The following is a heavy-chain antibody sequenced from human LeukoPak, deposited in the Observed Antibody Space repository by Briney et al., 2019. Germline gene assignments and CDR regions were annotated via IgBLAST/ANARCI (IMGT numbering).Heavy chain of an antibody. V-gene: IGHV1-69*13. CDR3: ARDPQNTEYQLLETNWFDP. Sequence: ASVKVSRKASGGTFSSYAISWVRQAPGQELEWMGGIIPIFGTANYAQKFQGRVTITADESTSTAYMELSSLRSEDTAVYYCARDPQNTEYQLLETNWFDPWGQGTLVTVSS. CDR1: GGTFSSYA. CDR2: IIPIFGTA. J-gene: IGHJ5*02. D-gene: IGHD2-2*01.